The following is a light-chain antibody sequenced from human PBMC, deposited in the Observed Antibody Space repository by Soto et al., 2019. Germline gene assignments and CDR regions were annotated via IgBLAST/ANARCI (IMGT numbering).Light chain of an antibody. J-gene: IGKJ5*01. CDR2: GAS. CDR1: QSVSSN. CDR3: QQYGNSPQIT. V-gene: IGKV3-20*01. Sequence: EIVLTQSPGTLSLSPGERATLSCRASQSVSSNLAWYQQKPGQAPRLLIYGASTRATGIPDRFSGSGSGTDFTLTISRLEPEDFAVYFCQQYGNSPQITFGQGTRLEIK.